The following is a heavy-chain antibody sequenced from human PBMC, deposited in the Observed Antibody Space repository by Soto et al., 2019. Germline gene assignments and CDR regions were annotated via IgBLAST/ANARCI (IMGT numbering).Heavy chain of an antibody. CDR3: ATGGRYCSGGSCYQYY. CDR2: FDPEDGET. V-gene: IGHV1-24*01. J-gene: IGHJ4*02. CDR1: GYTLTELS. D-gene: IGHD2-15*01. Sequence: GASVKVSCKVSGYTLTELSMHWVRQAPGKGLEWMGGFDPEDGETIYAQKFPGRVTMTEDTSTDTAYMELSSRRSEDTAVYYCATGGRYCSGGSCYQYYWGQGTLVTVYS.